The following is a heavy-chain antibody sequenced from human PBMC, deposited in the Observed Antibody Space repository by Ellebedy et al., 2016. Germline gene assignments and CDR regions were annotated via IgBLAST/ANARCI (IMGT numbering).Heavy chain of an antibody. J-gene: IGHJ4*02. Sequence: GGSLRLXXTASGFTFDDYAMSWFRQAPGKGLQWVGFIRTKAYRETTEYAASVKGRFTVSRDDSKSVAYLQMNTLQTEDTAVYYCVGGSSVPFYWGQGTLVTVSS. V-gene: IGHV3-49*03. CDR3: VGGSSVPFY. D-gene: IGHD3-16*01. CDR1: GFTFDDYA. CDR2: IRTKAYRETT.